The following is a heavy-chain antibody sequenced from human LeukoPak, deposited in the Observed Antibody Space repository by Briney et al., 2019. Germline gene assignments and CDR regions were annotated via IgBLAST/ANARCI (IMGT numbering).Heavy chain of an antibody. V-gene: IGHV1-46*01. D-gene: IGHD2-8*02. Sequence: GASVKVSCKASGYTFTNYYMHWVRQAPGQGLEWVGLISPTGTGTNYAQKFRGRVTLTRDTSTTTVYMELSSLRSEDTAVYYCAREESGGYFDYWGQGTPVTASS. CDR3: AREESGGYFDY. CDR2: ISPTGTGT. CDR1: GYTFTNYY. J-gene: IGHJ4*02.